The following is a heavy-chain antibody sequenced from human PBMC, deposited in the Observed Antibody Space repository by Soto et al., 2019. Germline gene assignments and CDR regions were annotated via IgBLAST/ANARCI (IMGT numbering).Heavy chain of an antibody. D-gene: IGHD6-19*01. V-gene: IGHV3-23*01. CDR1: GFTFSSYA. CDR3: VKDPDGAVAGYFDY. Sequence: GGSLRLSCAASGFTFSSYAMSWVRQAPGKGLEWVSAISGSGGSTYYADSVKGRFTISRDNSKNTLYLQMNSLRAEDTAVYYCVKDPDGAVAGYFDYRGQGTPVTVSS. CDR2: ISGSGGST. J-gene: IGHJ4*02.